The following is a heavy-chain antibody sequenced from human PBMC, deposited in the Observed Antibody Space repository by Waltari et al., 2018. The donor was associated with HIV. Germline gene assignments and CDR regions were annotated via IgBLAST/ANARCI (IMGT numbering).Heavy chain of an antibody. CDR1: GFTFRSYW. J-gene: IGHJ6*02. V-gene: IGHV3-7*01. CDR3: ARGDGMDV. CDR2: IKQDGSEK. Sequence: EVQLVESGGGLVKPGGSLRLSCAASGFTFRSYWLSWVRQVPGKGLEWVANIKQDGSEKYYVDSVKGRFTISRDNAKNSLYLQMNSLRAEDTAVYYCARGDGMDVWGQGTTVTVSS.